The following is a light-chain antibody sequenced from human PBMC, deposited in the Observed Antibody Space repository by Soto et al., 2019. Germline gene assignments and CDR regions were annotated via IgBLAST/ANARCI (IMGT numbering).Light chain of an antibody. Sequence: EIVLAQSPATLSLSPGERATLSCRASQSVSGYLAWYQQKPGQAPRLLIYDASNRATGIPARFSGSGSGTDFTLTISSLEPEDFAVYYCQQCSKWPPKFGQGTKVDIK. V-gene: IGKV3-11*01. CDR1: QSVSGY. J-gene: IGKJ1*01. CDR3: QQCSKWPPK. CDR2: DAS.